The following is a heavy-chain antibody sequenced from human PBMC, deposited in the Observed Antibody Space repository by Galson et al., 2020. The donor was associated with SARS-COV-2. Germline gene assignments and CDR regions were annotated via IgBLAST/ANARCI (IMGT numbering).Heavy chain of an antibody. CDR1: GGSFRNYY. V-gene: IGHV4-34*01. CDR3: ARGAEGRRIMVVVAYYCGDMDV. D-gene: IGHD2-15*01. Sequence: SETLSPTCVVYGGSFRNYYWTWIRQSPEKGLEWLGEINQRGSTNYNPSPRRRVAMPVDAPKKQFSLSLRAVTAADTAVYYCARGAEGRRIMVVVAYYCGDMDVWGSGTTVTVSS. J-gene: IGHJ6*03. CDR2: INQRGST.